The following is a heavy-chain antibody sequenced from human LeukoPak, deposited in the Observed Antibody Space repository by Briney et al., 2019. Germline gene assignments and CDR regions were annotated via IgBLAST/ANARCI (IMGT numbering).Heavy chain of an antibody. CDR1: GDTFTSYG. CDR3: AREARLDSTRFDY. D-gene: IGHD2-2*01. Sequence: GSVKLSCKASGDTFTSYGISWVRQAPGQGGEGMGWISAYNGNTNYAQTLQGRVTMPTDTSTTTAYTQWRSLRPDPPAVYYCAREARLDSTRFDYWGQGTLVTVSS. J-gene: IGHJ4*02. V-gene: IGHV1-18*01. CDR2: ISAYNGNT.